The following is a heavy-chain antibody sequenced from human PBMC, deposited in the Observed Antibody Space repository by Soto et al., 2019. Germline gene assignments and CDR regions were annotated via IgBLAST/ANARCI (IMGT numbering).Heavy chain of an antibody. J-gene: IGHJ4*02. CDR3: ASGAPRYCSGGSCYSSPTPFDF. V-gene: IGHV1-2*04. Sequence: ASVKVSCKASGYTFTGYYMHWVRQAPGQGLEWMGWINPNSGGTNYAQKFQGWVTMTRDTSISTAYMELSSLRSEDTAVYYCASGAPRYCSGGSCYSSPTPFDFCGQGTLVTGSS. D-gene: IGHD2-15*01. CDR2: INPNSGGT. CDR1: GYTFTGYY.